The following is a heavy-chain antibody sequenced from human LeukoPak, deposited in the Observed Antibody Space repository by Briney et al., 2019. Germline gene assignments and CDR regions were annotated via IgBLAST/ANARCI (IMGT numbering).Heavy chain of an antibody. CDR1: GYTFTGYY. Sequence: ASVKDACKASGYTFTGYYMHWVRQAPGQGLEWMGWINPNSGGTNYAQKFQGRVTMTRDTSISTAYMELSRLRSDDTAVYYCARISDYGGNSIDYWGQGTLVTVSS. V-gene: IGHV1-2*02. J-gene: IGHJ4*02. CDR3: ARISDYGGNSIDY. CDR2: INPNSGGT. D-gene: IGHD4-17*01.